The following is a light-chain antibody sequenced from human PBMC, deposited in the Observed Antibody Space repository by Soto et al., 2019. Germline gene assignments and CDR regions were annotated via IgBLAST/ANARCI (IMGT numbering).Light chain of an antibody. V-gene: IGKV3-20*01. CDR2: GAS. Sequence: EIVLTQSPGTLSLSPGKRATISCSASQSVSSSYLAWYQQKPGQAPRLLIYGASSRATGIPDRFSGSGSGTDFTLTISRLEPEDFAVYYSQQYGSSPFTFGPGTKVDIK. CDR1: QSVSSSY. CDR3: QQYGSSPFT. J-gene: IGKJ3*01.